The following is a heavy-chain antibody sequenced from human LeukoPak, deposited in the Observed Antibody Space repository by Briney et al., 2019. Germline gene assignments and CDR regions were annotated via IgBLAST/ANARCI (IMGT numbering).Heavy chain of an antibody. CDR3: ATDGAGFDT. Sequence: GGSLRLSCAASGFTFNDYYMSWIRQAPGKGLEWLSYINIGGTNTHYADFVKGRFTISRDNAKKSLYLEMNNLRAEDTAVYYCATDGAGFDTWGQGVLVTVSS. CDR2: INIGGTNT. CDR1: GFTFNDYY. V-gene: IGHV3-11*01. J-gene: IGHJ5*02.